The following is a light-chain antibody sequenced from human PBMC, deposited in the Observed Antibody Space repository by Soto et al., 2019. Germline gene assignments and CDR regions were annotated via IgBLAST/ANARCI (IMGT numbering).Light chain of an antibody. V-gene: IGKV3-15*01. J-gene: IGKJ4*01. CDR3: QQYNNWPLLT. Sequence: EIVITQSPSTLSVSPGERAPLSCWASQSVSSNLAWYQQKPGQAPRLLIYGASTRATGIPARFSGSGSGTEFTLTISSLQSEDFAVYYCQQYNNWPLLTFGGGTKVDIK. CDR2: GAS. CDR1: QSVSSN.